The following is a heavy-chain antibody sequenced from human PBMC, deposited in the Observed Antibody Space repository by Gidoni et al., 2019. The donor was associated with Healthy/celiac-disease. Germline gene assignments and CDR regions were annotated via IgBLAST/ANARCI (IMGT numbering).Heavy chain of an antibody. CDR1: GGSFSGYY. CDR2: INDSGST. J-gene: IGHJ4*02. Sequence: QVQLQQWGAGLLKPSETLSLTCAVYGGSFSGYYWSWIRQPPGKGLEWIGEINDSGSTNYNPSLKGRVTISVDTSKNQFSLKLSSVTAADTAVYYCARGVKWELLLYYFDYWGQGTLVTVSS. V-gene: IGHV4-34*01. CDR3: ARGVKWELLLYYFDY. D-gene: IGHD1-26*01.